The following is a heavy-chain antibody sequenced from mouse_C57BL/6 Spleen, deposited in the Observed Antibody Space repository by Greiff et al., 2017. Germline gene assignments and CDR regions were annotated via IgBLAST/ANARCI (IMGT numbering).Heavy chain of an antibody. CDR3: ARFPDDGYSAY. Sequence: QVQLQQPGAELVKPGASVKLSCKASGYTFTSYWMHWVKQRPGQGLEWIGMIHPNSGSTNYNEKFKSKATLTVDKSSSTAYMQLSSLTSEDSAVYYCARFPDDGYSAYWRQGALVTVSA. V-gene: IGHV1-64*01. D-gene: IGHD2-3*01. CDR2: IHPNSGST. CDR1: GYTFTSYW. J-gene: IGHJ3*01.